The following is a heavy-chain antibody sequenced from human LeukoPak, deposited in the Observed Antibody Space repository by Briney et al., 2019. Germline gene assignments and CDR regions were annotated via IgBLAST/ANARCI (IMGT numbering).Heavy chain of an antibody. V-gene: IGHV4-59*12. CDR3: AREVGYSSDAFDV. CDR2: IYYSGST. Sequence: PSETLSLTCTVSGGSISSYYWSWIRQPPGKGLEWIGYIYYSGSTNYNPSLKSRVTMSVDTSKNQFSLELSSVTAADTAVYYCAREVGYSSDAFDVWGQGTMVTVSS. J-gene: IGHJ3*01. CDR1: GGSISSYY. D-gene: IGHD5-18*01.